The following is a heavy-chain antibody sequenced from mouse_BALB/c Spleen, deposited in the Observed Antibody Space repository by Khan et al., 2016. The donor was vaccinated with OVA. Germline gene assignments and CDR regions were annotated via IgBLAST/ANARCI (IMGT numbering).Heavy chain of an antibody. D-gene: IGHD2-4*01. CDR1: GFSLTNYS. J-gene: IGHJ3*01. Sequence: QVQLKQSGPGLVQPSQSLSITCTVSGFSLTNYSVHWVRQSPGKGLEWLGVIWSAGSTDYNAAFISRLTIRKANSRSQVFFKRNSLQPNDTAIYYWARRGYDYGRGALGAYWGQGTLVTVSA. V-gene: IGHV2-2*02. CDR2: IWSAGST. CDR3: ARRGYDYGRGALGAY.